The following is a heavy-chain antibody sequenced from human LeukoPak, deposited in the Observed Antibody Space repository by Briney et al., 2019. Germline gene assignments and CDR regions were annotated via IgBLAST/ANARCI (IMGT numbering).Heavy chain of an antibody. D-gene: IGHD2-21*02. V-gene: IGHV4-39*07. J-gene: IGHJ5*02. CDR1: GGSISSSSYY. CDR3: ARGFPPIVVVTVENWFDP. CDR2: IYYSGST. Sequence: SETLSLTCTVSGGSISSSSYYWGWIRQPPGKGLEWIGSIYYSGSTYYNPSLKSRVTISVDTSKNQFSLKLSSVTAADTAVYYCARGFPPIVVVTVENWFDPWGQGTLVTVSS.